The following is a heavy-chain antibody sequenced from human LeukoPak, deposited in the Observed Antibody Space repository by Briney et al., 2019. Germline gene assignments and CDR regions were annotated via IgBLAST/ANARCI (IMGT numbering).Heavy chain of an antibody. D-gene: IGHD4-17*01. J-gene: IGHJ6*02. V-gene: IGHV3-33*01. CDR3: ARAKRTVTTFYYYYGMDV. CDR2: IWYDGSNK. CDR1: GFTFSSYG. Sequence: GRSLRLSCAASGFTFSSYGMHWVRQAPGKGLEWVAVIWYDGSNKYYADSVKGRFTISRDNSKNTLYLQMNSLRAEDTAVYYCARAKRTVTTFYYYYGMDVWGQGTTVTVSS.